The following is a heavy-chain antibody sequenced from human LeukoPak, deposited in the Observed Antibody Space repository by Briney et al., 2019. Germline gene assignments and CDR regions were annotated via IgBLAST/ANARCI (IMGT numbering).Heavy chain of an antibody. V-gene: IGHV1-69*06. J-gene: IGHJ4*02. D-gene: IGHD1-7*01. CDR2: IIPIFGTA. CDR3: ARAYNWNYGILYYFDY. CDR1: GGTFSSYA. Sequence: GASVKVSCKASGGTFSSYAISWVRQAPGQGLEWMGGIIPIFGTANYAQKFQGRVTITADKSTSTAYMELSSLRSEDAAVYYCARAYNWNYGILYYFDYWGQGTLVTVSS.